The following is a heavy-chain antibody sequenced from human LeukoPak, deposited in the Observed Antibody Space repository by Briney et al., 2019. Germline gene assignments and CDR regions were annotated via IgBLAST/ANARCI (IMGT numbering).Heavy chain of an antibody. CDR1: GFTFSSYS. CDR2: ISSSSSYI. D-gene: IGHD2-15*01. J-gene: IGHJ4*02. Sequence: PGGSLRLSCAASGFTFSSYSMNWVRQAPGKGLEWVSSISSSSSYIYYADSVKGRCTISRDNAKNSLYLQMNSLRAEDTAVYYCARDPGYCSGGSCYWGQGTLVTVSS. V-gene: IGHV3-21*01. CDR3: ARDPGYCSGGSCY.